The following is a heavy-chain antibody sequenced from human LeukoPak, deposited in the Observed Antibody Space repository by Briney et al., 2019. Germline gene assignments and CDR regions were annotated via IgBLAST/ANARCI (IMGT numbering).Heavy chain of an antibody. CDR3: ARVKYYYDSSGYYEYYFDY. CDR1: GFTFSSYA. CDR2: ISYDGSNK. V-gene: IGHV3-30*04. D-gene: IGHD3-22*01. J-gene: IGHJ4*02. Sequence: PGGSLRLSCAASGFTFSSYAMHWVRQAPGKGLEWVAVISYDGSNKYYADSVKGRFTISRDNSKNTLYLQMNSLRAEDTAVYFCARVKYYYDSSGYYEYYFDYWGQGTLVTVSS.